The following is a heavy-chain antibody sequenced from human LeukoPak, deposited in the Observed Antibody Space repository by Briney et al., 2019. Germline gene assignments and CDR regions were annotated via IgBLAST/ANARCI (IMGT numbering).Heavy chain of an antibody. CDR3: AKAEGATLYYYGVDV. Sequence: GGSLRLSCVASEFTFSNYAMNWFRQAPGKGLEWVSTISSGGGDTYIADSVKGRFTISRDNSKYTLYLQMNRLRADDTAVYYCAKAEGATLYYYGVDVWGQGTTVTVSS. J-gene: IGHJ6*02. CDR2: ISSGGGDT. V-gene: IGHV3-23*01. CDR1: EFTFSNYA.